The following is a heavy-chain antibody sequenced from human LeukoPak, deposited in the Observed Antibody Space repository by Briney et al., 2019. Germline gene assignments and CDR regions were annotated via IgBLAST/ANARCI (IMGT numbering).Heavy chain of an antibody. J-gene: IGHJ4*02. CDR2: ISGSGGST. Sequence: QPGGSLRLSCAASGFTFSSYAMSWVRQAPGKGLEWVSAISGSGGSTYYADSVKGRFTISRDNSKNTLYLQMNSLRAEDTAVYYCAGDPRSYDYVWGSYRYIDYWGQGTLVTVSS. CDR1: GFTFSSYA. CDR3: AGDPRSYDYVWGSYRYIDY. D-gene: IGHD3-16*02. V-gene: IGHV3-23*01.